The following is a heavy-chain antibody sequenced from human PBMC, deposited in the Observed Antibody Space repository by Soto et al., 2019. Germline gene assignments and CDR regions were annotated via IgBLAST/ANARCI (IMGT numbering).Heavy chain of an antibody. D-gene: IGHD3-22*01. CDR1: GASITNSY. CDR2: FHYTGST. J-gene: IGHJ4*02. Sequence: SETLFLTCIVSGASITNSYWSWIRQPPGKGLEWIAYFHYTGSTNYNPSLKSRVAISLDTSKRQFSLTLNSVTAADTAVYFCARVGGGSGYYLDYWGQGTLVTVS. CDR3: ARVGGGSGYYLDY. V-gene: IGHV4-59*01.